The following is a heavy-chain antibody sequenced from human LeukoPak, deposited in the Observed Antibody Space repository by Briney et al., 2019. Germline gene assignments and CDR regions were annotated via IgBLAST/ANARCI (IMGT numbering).Heavy chain of an antibody. CDR1: ANTFSNYG. V-gene: IGHV1-2*02. J-gene: IGHJ4*02. Sequence: ASVKVSCKTSANTFSNYGISWVRQAPGQGLEWMGWINPNSGGTNYAQKFQGRVTMTRDTSISTAYMELSRLRSDDTAVYYCARGDILRNYYGSGSYGYWGQGTLVTVSS. D-gene: IGHD3-10*01. CDR2: INPNSGGT. CDR3: ARGDILRNYYGSGSYGY.